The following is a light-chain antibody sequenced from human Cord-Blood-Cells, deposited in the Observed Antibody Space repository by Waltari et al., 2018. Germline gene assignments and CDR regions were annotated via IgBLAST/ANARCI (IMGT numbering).Light chain of an antibody. CDR1: SSDVGGYTY. CDR3: NSYTSISTLVV. CDR2: EVS. V-gene: IGLV2-14*01. Sequence: QSALPQPASVSVSHGQSITISCTGTSSDVGGYTYVLWYQQPPGRAPKLMIYEVSNRSSGVSNRFSGSKSGNTASLTTSGLQAEDEADYYCNSYTSISTLVVFGGGTKLTVL. J-gene: IGLJ2*01.